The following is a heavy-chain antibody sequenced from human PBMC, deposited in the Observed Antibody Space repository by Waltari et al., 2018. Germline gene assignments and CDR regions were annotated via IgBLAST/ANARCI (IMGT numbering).Heavy chain of an antibody. Sequence: AASGFTFDDYTMHWVRQAPGKGLEWVSAISGSGGSTYYADSVKGRFTISRDNSKNTLYLQMNSLRAEDTAVYYCATEPPKVAVAGGEFDYWGQGTLVTVSS. CDR2: ISGSGGST. CDR1: GFTFDDYT. J-gene: IGHJ4*02. CDR3: ATEPPKVAVAGGEFDY. V-gene: IGHV3-23*01. D-gene: IGHD6-19*01.